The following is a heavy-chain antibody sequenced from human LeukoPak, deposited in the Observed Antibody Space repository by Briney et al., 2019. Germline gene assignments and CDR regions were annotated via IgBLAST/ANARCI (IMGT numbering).Heavy chain of an antibody. CDR2: IKGDGSYT. V-gene: IGHV3-74*01. CDR3: AGTGFFPDMADY. CDR1: GFTFSNYW. J-gene: IGHJ4*02. D-gene: IGHD3-3*01. Sequence: GGSLRLSCAASGFTFSNYWMHWVRQAPVKGLVWVSRIKGDGSYTNYADSVKGRFTISRDNAKNTLYLQMNSLRAEDTAVYYCAGTGFFPDMADYWGQGTLVTVSS.